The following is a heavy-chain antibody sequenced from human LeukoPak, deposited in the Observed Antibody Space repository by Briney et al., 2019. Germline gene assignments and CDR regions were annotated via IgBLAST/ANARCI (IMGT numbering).Heavy chain of an antibody. V-gene: IGHV4-39*01. D-gene: IGHD3-22*01. J-gene: IGHJ4*02. CDR1: GGSISSSSYY. CDR2: IYYSGST. CDR3: ATPPNLYDCSGYIDY. Sequence: PSETLSLTCTVSGGSISSSSYYWGWIRQPPGKGLEWIGSIYYSGSTYYNPSLKSRVTISVDTSKNQFSLKLSSVTAADTAVYYCATPPNLYDCSGYIDYWGQGTLVTVSS.